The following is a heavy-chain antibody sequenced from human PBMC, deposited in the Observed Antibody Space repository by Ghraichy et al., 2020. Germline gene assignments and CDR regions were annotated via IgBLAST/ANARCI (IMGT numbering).Heavy chain of an antibody. D-gene: IGHD2-21*02. CDR3: ARGPQLAYCGGDCYSFLGDFDY. Sequence: ESLNISCAVYGGSFSGYYWSWIRQPPGKGLEWIGEINHSGSTNYNPSLKSRVTISVDTSKNQFSLKLSSVTAADTAVYYCARGPQLAYCGGDCYSFLGDFDYWGQGTLVTVSS. V-gene: IGHV4-34*01. J-gene: IGHJ4*02. CDR2: INHSGST. CDR1: GGSFSGYY.